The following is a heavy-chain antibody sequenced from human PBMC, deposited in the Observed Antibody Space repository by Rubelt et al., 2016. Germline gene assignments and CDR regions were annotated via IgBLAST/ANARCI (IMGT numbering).Heavy chain of an antibody. V-gene: IGHV4-34*01. CDR1: GGSFSGYY. CDR3: ACLKPTYYYDREY. D-gene: IGHD3-22*01. CDR2: INHSGST. J-gene: IGHJ4*02. Sequence: QVQLQQWGAGLLKPSETLSLTCAVYGGSFSGYYWTWIRQPPGKGLEWIGEINHSGSTNYNPSLQRRVTISVDTSKNRLSLKRCALTAAETAGYYCACLKPTYYYDREYWGQGTLVTVSS.